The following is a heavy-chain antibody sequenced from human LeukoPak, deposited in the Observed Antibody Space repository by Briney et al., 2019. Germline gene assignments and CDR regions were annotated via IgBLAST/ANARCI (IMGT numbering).Heavy chain of an antibody. CDR1: GFTFSSYW. Sequence: GGSLRLSCAASGFTFSSYWMHWVRQAPGKGPVWVSRIKTDGSSTSYADSVKGRFTISRDNAKNTLYLQMNSLRVEDTAVYYCAHIYYHGSGSYGDYWGQGTLVTVSS. J-gene: IGHJ4*02. D-gene: IGHD3-10*01. CDR3: AHIYYHGSGSYGDY. CDR2: IKTDGSST. V-gene: IGHV3-74*01.